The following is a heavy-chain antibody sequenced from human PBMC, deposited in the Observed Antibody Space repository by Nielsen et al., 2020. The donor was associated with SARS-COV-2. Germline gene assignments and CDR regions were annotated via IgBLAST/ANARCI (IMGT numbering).Heavy chain of an antibody. CDR2: IYHSGRT. J-gene: IGHJ3*02. Sequence: SETLSLTCAVSGGSISSGGYSWSRIQQPPGKGLEWIGYIYHSGRTYYNPSLKSRVTISVDRSKNQFSLKLSSVTAADTAVYYCARGGRITFGGADDAFDIWGQGTMVTVPS. V-gene: IGHV4-30-2*01. CDR3: ARGGRITFGGADDAFDI. CDR1: GGSISSGGYS. D-gene: IGHD3-16*01.